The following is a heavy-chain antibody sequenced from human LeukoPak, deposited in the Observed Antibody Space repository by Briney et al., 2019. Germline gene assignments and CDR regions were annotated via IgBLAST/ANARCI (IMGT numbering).Heavy chain of an antibody. CDR3: ARSQNYYGSGVY. CDR1: GGSVSNGNYY. J-gene: IGHJ4*02. D-gene: IGHD3-10*01. Sequence: SETLSLTCTVSGGSVSNGNYYWSWLRQPPGKALEWIGYIYYTGSTNYNPSLEGRVTISVDTSKNQFSVKLSSVSAADTAVYYCARSQNYYGSGVYWSQGTLVTVSS. CDR2: IYYTGST. V-gene: IGHV4-61*01.